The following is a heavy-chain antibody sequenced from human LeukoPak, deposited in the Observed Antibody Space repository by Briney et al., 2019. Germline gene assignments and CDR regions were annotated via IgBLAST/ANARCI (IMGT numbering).Heavy chain of an antibody. Sequence: ASVKVSCKASGYTFTGYYMHWVRQAPGQGLEWMGWINPSSGGTNYAQKFQGRVTMTRDTSISTAYMELSRLRSDDTAVYYCARTFSSWYPYFDYWGQGTLVTVSS. CDR2: INPSSGGT. CDR1: GYTFTGYY. V-gene: IGHV1-2*02. D-gene: IGHD6-13*01. J-gene: IGHJ4*02. CDR3: ARTFSSWYPYFDY.